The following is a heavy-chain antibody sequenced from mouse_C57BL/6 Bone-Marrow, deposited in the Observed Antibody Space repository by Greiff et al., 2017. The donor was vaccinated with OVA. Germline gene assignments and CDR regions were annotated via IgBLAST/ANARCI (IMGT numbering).Heavy chain of an antibody. CDR2: IYPRSGNT. J-gene: IGHJ2*01. V-gene: IGHV1-81*01. CDR3: ARRKGSDFDY. Sequence: QVHVKQSGAELARPGASVKLSCKASGYTFTSYGISWVKQRTGQGLEWIGEIYPRSGNTYYNEKFKGKATLTADKSSSTAYMELRSLTSEDSAVYFCARRKGSDFDYWGQGTTLTVSS. CDR1: GYTFTSYG.